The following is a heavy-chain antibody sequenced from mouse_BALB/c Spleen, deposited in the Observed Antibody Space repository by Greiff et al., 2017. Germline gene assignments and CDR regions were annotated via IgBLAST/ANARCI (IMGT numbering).Heavy chain of an antibody. J-gene: IGHJ3*01. D-gene: IGHD2-14*01. V-gene: IGHV5-4*02. CDR1: GFTFSDYY. CDR2: ISDGGSYT. Sequence: DVQLVESGGGLVKPGGSLKLSCAASGFTFSDYYMYWVRQTPEKRLEWVATISDGGSYTYYPDSVKGRFTISRDNAKNNLYLQMSSLKSEDTAMYYCARGGLYRYETWFAYWGQGTLVTVSA. CDR3: ARGGLYRYETWFAY.